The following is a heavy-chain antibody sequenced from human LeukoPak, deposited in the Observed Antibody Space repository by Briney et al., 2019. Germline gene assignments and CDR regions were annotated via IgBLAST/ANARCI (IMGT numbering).Heavy chain of an antibody. CDR2: INPNSGGT. CDR3: ARSSKPDY. V-gene: IGHV1-2*02. D-gene: IGHD2-2*01. CDR1: GGTFSSYA. J-gene: IGHJ4*02. Sequence: APVKVSCKASGGTFSSYAISWVRQAPGQGLEWMGWINPNSGGTNYAQKFQGRVTMTRDTSISTAYMELSRLRSDDTAVYYCARSSKPDYWGQGTLVTVSS.